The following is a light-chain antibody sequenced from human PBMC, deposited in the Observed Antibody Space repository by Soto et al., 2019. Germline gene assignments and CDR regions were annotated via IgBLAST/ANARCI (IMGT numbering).Light chain of an antibody. Sequence: EIVLTQSPGTLSLSPGERATLSCRASQSFSSSYLAWYQQKPGQAPRLLIYGASTRATGIPDRFIGSGSGPDFTLTINRLXPEDFAVYYCQQYGSSLMYAFGQGTKVDIK. CDR2: GAS. CDR3: QQYGSSLMYA. V-gene: IGKV3-20*01. CDR1: QSFSSSY. J-gene: IGKJ2*01.